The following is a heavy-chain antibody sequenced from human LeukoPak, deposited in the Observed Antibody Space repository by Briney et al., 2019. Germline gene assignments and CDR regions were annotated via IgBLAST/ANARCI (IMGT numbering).Heavy chain of an antibody. CDR3: AREHNGDLYFDY. V-gene: IGHV3-30-3*01. D-gene: IGHD4-17*01. CDR2: ISYDGSNK. J-gene: IGHJ4*02. Sequence: PGRSLRLSCAASGFTFSSYDMHWVRQAPGKGLEWVAVISYDGSNKYYADSVRGRFTISRDNSKTTLYLQMNSLRAEDTALYSCAREHNGDLYFDYWGQGTLVTVPS. CDR1: GFTFSSYD.